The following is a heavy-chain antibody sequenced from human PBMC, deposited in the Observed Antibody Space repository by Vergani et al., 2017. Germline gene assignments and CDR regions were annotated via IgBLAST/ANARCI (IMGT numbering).Heavy chain of an antibody. J-gene: IGHJ6*03. CDR1: GAYVGSGGYY. Sequence: QVQLVESGPGLVKASQTLSLTCSVSGAYVGSGGYYWTWVRQRPGMGLDWIGYIYYSGTTYYNPSFESRLTIALDTSETHLSLKLTSVTDADTAVDYCARQEDYYMDVWGKGTTVTVS. CDR2: IYYSGTT. CDR3: ARQEDYYMDV. V-gene: IGHV4-31*03.